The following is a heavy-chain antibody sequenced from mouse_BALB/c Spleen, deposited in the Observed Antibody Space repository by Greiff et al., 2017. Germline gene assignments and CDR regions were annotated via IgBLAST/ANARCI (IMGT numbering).Heavy chain of an antibody. Sequence: EVQLLQSGPGLVKPGGSVKVSCTASGYAFTSYNMYWVNQSPGKSLEWIGYIDPYNGGTNYNQKFKGRATLTVDNSSSTAYMHLNSLTSEDSAVYYCARSGGYYVDYWGQGTTLTVSS. J-gene: IGHJ2*01. V-gene: IGHV1S135*01. CDR1: GYAFTSYN. CDR3: ARSGGYYVDY. D-gene: IGHD1-1*02. CDR2: IDPYNGGT.